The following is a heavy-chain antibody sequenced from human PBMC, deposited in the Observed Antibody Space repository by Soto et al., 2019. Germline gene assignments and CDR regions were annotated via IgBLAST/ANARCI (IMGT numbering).Heavy chain of an antibody. J-gene: IGHJ4*02. V-gene: IGHV1-2*02. Sequence: QVQLVQSGAEVKKPGASVMVSCKTSGYNFTDNYIHWVRKAPGQGLEWMGRINPNTGGTIYVERFQGRITMTRDTSISTAYMELSGLTSDDTAIYYCARVNTRCCFYLVFDYWGQGTLLTVSS. CDR2: INPNTGGT. D-gene: IGHD2-2*01. CDR1: GYNFTDNY. CDR3: ARVNTRCCFYLVFDY.